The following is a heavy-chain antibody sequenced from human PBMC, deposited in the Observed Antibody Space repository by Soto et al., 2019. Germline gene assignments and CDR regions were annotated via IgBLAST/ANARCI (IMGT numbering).Heavy chain of an antibody. J-gene: IGHJ5*02. Sequence: GGNLRLSWSASGMNLSLYVMHWVRQAPGKGLEWGAVMWYDGSNEYYADSVKGRFTISRDNSKNTLYLQMNSLRAQDTALYSCGRQCPTGTMLWLVPSGTGTLRTTSS. CDR2: MWYDGSNE. CDR1: GMNLSLYV. CDR3: GRQCPTGTMLWLVP. V-gene: IGHV3-33*01. D-gene: IGHD4-4*01.